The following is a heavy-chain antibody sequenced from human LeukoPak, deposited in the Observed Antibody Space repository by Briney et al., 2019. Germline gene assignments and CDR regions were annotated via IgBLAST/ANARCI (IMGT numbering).Heavy chain of an antibody. CDR3: ARDPNYYDSSGYYYPLDY. D-gene: IGHD3-22*01. CDR1: GGTFSSYA. V-gene: IGHV1-69*04. J-gene: IGHJ4*02. CDR2: IIPILGIA. Sequence: SVKVSCKASGGTFSSYAISWVRQAPGQGLEWMGRIIPILGIANYAQKFQGRVTITADKSTSTAYMELSSLRSEDTAVYYCARDPNYYDSSGYYYPLDYWGQGTLVTVSS.